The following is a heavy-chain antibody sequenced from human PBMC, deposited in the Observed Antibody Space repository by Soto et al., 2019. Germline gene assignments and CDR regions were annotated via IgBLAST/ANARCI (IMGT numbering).Heavy chain of an antibody. CDR1: GFTLSSYW. CDR2: IKEDGSEK. D-gene: IGHD3-10*01. Sequence: GGSLRLSCATSGFTLSSYWMSWVRQAPGKGPEWVANIKEDGSEKYYVDSVKGRFTISRDNAKNSLYLQMNSLRAEDTAVYYCARDHNLYGSGAYYYGMDVWGQGTTVTVSS. V-gene: IGHV3-7*04. J-gene: IGHJ6*02. CDR3: ARDHNLYGSGAYYYGMDV.